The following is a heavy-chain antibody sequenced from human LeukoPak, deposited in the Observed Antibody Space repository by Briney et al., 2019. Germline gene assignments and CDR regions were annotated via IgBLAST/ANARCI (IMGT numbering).Heavy chain of an antibody. D-gene: IGHD3-9*01. Sequence: PGRSLRLSCAASGFTFSSYGMHWVRQAPGKGLEWVAVISYDGSNKYYADSVKGRFTIPRDNSKNTLYLQMNRLRAEDTAVYYCAKDILTGYNPIYYYYGMDVWGQGTTVTVSS. CDR3: AKDILTGYNPIYYYYGMDV. CDR1: GFTFSSYG. CDR2: ISYDGSNK. V-gene: IGHV3-30*18. J-gene: IGHJ6*02.